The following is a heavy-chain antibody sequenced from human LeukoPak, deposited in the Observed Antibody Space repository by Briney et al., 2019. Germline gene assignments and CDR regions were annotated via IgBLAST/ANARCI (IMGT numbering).Heavy chain of an antibody. CDR2: ISTYKDNT. J-gene: IGHJ5*02. Sequence: ASVKVSCKASGYTFTNHGINWVRQAPGQGLEWMGLISTYKDNTNYAQKFQGRVTMTTDTSTSTAYMELRSLRSDDTAVYYCARGGGWEYGDYEGRWFDPWGQGTLVTVSS. D-gene: IGHD4-17*01. V-gene: IGHV1-18*01. CDR1: GYTFTNHG. CDR3: ARGGGWEYGDYEGRWFDP.